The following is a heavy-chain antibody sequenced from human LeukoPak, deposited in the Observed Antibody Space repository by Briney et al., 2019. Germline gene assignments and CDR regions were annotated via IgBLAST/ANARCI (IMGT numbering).Heavy chain of an antibody. V-gene: IGHV3-66*01. D-gene: IGHD6-13*01. CDR3: ARVDSGYTSSWYFDY. Sequence: GGSLRLSCAASGFTVSSNYMSWVRQAPGKGLEWVSAIYTGGSTYYAGSVKGRFTISRDNSKFTLYLQMNSLRTEDTAVYYCARVDSGYTSSWYFDYWGQGTLVAVSS. CDR2: IYTGGST. CDR1: GFTVSSNY. J-gene: IGHJ4*02.